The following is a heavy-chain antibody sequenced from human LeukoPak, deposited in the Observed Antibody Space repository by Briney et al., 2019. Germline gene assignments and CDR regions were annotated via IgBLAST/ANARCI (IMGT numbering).Heavy chain of an antibody. D-gene: IGHD5-12*01. V-gene: IGHV4-39*01. J-gene: IGHJ3*02. CDR2: VFDSGST. CDR1: GFTFSSYV. CDR3: ARHTRPGHSGYENAFDI. Sequence: PGGSLRLSCAASGFTFSSYVMSWVRQPPGKGLEWIGNVFDSGSTHYNPSLKSRVTISVDTSKNQFSLRLSSVTAADTAVYYCARHTRPGHSGYENAFDIWGQGTMVTVSS.